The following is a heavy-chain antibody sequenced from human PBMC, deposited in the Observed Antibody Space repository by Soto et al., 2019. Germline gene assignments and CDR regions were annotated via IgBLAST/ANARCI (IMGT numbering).Heavy chain of an antibody. J-gene: IGHJ5*02. CDR2: IYYSGST. V-gene: IGHV4-39*01. CDR1: GGSFTSSSYF. Sequence: PSETLSLTCTVSGGSFTSSSYFWGWIRQPPGKGLEWIGSIYYSGSTYYNPSLKSRVTISVDTSKSQFSLKLSSVTAADTAVYYCARRLDYGAQSNWFDPWGQGTLVTVSS. D-gene: IGHD4-17*01. CDR3: ARRLDYGAQSNWFDP.